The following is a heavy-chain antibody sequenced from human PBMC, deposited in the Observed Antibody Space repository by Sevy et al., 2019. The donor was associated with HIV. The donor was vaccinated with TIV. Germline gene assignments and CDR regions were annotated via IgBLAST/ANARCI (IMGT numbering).Heavy chain of an antibody. V-gene: IGHV3-23*01. D-gene: IGHD1-20*01. CDR1: GFIFNSHS. CDR2: ISGSGGYT. J-gene: IGHJ4*02. CDR3: TNRGVVIITGFDY. Sequence: GGSLRLSCAAAGFIFNSHSMSWVRQAPGKGLEWVSTISGSGGYTYYADSVKGRFTISRDNSKNTLNLQMDSLRAEDTAVYDWTNRGVVIITGFDYWGQGTLVTVSS.